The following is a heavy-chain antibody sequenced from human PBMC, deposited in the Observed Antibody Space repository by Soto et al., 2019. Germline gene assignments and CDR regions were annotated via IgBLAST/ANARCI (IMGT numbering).Heavy chain of an antibody. V-gene: IGHV3-66*01. Sequence: SLRLSCAASGFTVSSNYMSWVRQAPGKGLEWISIIYSAGNTYYADSVKGRFTISRDNSKNTLYLQMNSLGAEDTAVYYCARDFVVGGSTINYYYGMDVWGQGTTVTVSS. CDR3: ARDFVVGGSTINYYYGMDV. D-gene: IGHD1-26*01. CDR2: IYSAGNT. CDR1: GFTVSSNY. J-gene: IGHJ6*02.